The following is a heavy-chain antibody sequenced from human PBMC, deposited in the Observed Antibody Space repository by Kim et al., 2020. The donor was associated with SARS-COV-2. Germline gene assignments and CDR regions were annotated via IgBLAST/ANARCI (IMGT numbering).Heavy chain of an antibody. CDR3: AAEQDYYDSSGYDY. V-gene: IGHV1-58*01. Sequence: AQKFKERVTITRDMSTSTAYMELSSLRSEDTAVYYCAAEQDYYDSSGYDYWGQGPLVTVSS. D-gene: IGHD3-22*01. J-gene: IGHJ4*02.